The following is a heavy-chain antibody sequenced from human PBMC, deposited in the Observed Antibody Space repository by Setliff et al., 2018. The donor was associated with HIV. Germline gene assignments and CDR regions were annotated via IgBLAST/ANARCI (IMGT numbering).Heavy chain of an antibody. CDR2: MNPKSGNT. CDR3: ARGHLDRDYWEDIVGNWFAP. Sequence: ASVKVSCKASGYTFTNSDINWVRQAPGQGLEWMGWMNPKSGNTGYAQKFQGRVTMTSNTFIGTAYMELSSLTSEDTAVYYCARGHLDRDYWEDIVGNWFAPWGQGTLVTVTS. V-gene: IGHV1-8*01. D-gene: IGHD2-21*01. J-gene: IGHJ5*02. CDR1: GYTFTNSD.